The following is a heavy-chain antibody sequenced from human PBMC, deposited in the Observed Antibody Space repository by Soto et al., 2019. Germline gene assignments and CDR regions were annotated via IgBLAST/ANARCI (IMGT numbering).Heavy chain of an antibody. CDR2: ISAYNGNT. CDR1: GYTFTSYG. V-gene: IGHV1-18*04. D-gene: IGHD3-10*01. Sequence: ASVKVSCKASGYTFTSYGISWVRQAPGQGLEWMGWISAYNGNTNYAQKLQGRVTMTTDTSTSTAYMELRSLRSDDTAVYYCARVPRITMVGGFIKTPLHFDYGGRGTRVTVSS. J-gene: IGHJ4*02. CDR3: ARVPRITMVGGFIKTPLHFDY.